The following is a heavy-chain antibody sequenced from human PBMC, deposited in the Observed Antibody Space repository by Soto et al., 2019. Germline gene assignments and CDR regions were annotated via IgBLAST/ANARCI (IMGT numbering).Heavy chain of an antibody. V-gene: IGHV1-2*02. CDR3: ARVSVDVPE. J-gene: IGHJ4*01. Sequence: QLVQSGAEVKKPGASVRVSCKTSGPTFIADYIHWVRQAPGQGLEWMGWIDPKSGGTTYEQKFLGRVTMTRDTSINTAYMDLNRLTSDDTAVYYCARVSVDVPEWGHGTLITVSS. CDR2: IDPKSGGT. D-gene: IGHD5-12*01. CDR1: GPTFIADY.